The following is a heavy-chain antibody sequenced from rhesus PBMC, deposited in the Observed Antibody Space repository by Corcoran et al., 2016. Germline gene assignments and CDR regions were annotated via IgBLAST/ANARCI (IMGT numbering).Heavy chain of an antibody. V-gene: IGHV4-165*01. CDR3: ARPGRTGVITPFDY. CDR2: ISGSSGST. J-gene: IGHJ4*01. CDR1: GGSFSGYY. D-gene: IGHD3-22*01. Sequence: CAVSGGSFSGYYWGWIRQPPGKGLEWIGYISGSSGSTDYNPSLKSRVTISTDTSKNQFSLKLSSVTAADTAVYYCARPGRTGVITPFDYWGQGVLVTVSS.